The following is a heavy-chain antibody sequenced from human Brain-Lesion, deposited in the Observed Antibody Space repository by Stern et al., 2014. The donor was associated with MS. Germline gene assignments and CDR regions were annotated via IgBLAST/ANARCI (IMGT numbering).Heavy chain of an antibody. CDR1: GYTFTGYY. J-gene: IGHJ4*02. CDR3: ATYYYDSTGYNDF. CDR2: INPKSGGT. V-gene: IGHV1-2*04. D-gene: IGHD3-22*01. Sequence: VQLVESGAEVKKPGASVKVSCKASGYTFTGYYMHWVRQAPGQGLDGMGWINPKSGGTNYAQKFQGWVTMTRDTSINTAYMELSRLRSDDTAVYYCATYYYDSTGYNDFWGQGTLVTVSS.